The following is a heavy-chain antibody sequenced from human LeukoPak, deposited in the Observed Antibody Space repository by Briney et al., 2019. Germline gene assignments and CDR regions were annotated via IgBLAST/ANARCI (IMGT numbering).Heavy chain of an antibody. D-gene: IGHD2-15*01. J-gene: IGHJ6*02. CDR2: IQSDGSKT. Sequence: PGGSLRLSCAASGFSFSNYGMHWVRQAPGKGLEWVAFIQSDGSKTYSADSVKGRFTISRDNPRNTLYLQMDRLRPEDTAVYYCAKRYCKSATCRSDMDAWGQGTTVTVS. CDR1: GFSFSNYG. CDR3: AKRYCKSATCRSDMDA. V-gene: IGHV3-30*02.